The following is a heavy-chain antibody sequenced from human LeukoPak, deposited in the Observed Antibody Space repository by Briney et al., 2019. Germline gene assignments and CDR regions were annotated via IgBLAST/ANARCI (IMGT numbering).Heavy chain of an antibody. CDR1: GYSFTNYW. CDR3: ARSMFASGSYYARDY. Sequence: GESLRISCKGSGYSFTNYWISWVRQMPGKGLEWMGRIVPSDSYTNYSPSFQGHVTISADKSISTAYLQWSSLKASDTAMYYCARSMFASGSYYARDYWGQGTLVTVSS. V-gene: IGHV5-10-1*01. J-gene: IGHJ4*02. D-gene: IGHD3-10*01. CDR2: IVPSDSYT.